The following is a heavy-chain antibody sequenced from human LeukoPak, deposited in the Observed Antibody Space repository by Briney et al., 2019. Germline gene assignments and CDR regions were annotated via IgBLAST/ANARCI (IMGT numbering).Heavy chain of an antibody. CDR1: GFAFSSDA. CDR3: AGASIAVAGTDRVGFDY. D-gene: IGHD6-19*01. Sequence: PGGSLRLSCAASGFAFSSDAMSWVRQAPGRGLEWVSLIRGDSSLTEYADSVKGRFTISRDNSKNTLYLQMNSLRAEDTAVYYCAGASIAVAGTDRVGFDYWGQGTLVTVSS. J-gene: IGHJ4*02. V-gene: IGHV3-23*01. CDR2: IRGDSSLT.